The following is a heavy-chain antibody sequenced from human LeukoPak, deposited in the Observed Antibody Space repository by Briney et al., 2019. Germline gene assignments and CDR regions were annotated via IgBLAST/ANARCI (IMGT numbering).Heavy chain of an antibody. D-gene: IGHD2-2*01. CDR3: AREPPSGLLPVY. CDR1: GCSISNYY. Sequence: TSETLSLTCTVSGCSISNYYWSWSRQPAGKGLGWVGRIYTSESTNYTAYLKSRVTLSVDTYKNQFSLKLSSVTAADTAVYYCAREPPSGLLPVYWGQGTLVTVSS. J-gene: IGHJ4*02. CDR2: IYTSEST. V-gene: IGHV4-4*07.